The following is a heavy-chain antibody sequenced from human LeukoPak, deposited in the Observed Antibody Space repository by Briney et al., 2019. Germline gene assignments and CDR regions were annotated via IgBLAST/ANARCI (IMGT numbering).Heavy chain of an antibody. Sequence: PSETLSLTCTVSGGSISSYYWSWIRQPPGKGLEWIGYIYYSGSTNYNPSLKSRVTISVDTSKNQFSLKLSSVTAADTAVYYCARHGSGSGWDPFDYWGQGTLVTVSS. CDR2: IYYSGST. D-gene: IGHD6-19*01. J-gene: IGHJ4*02. CDR1: GGSISSYY. CDR3: ARHGSGSGWDPFDY. V-gene: IGHV4-59*08.